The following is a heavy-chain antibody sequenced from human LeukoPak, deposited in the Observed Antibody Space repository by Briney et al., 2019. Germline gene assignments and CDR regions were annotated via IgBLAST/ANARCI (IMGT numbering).Heavy chain of an antibody. J-gene: IGHJ4*02. CDR2: INTNTESP. D-gene: IGHD3-22*01. CDR3: ARDRHYYDSSGSGY. Sequence: ASVKVSCKASGYIFTSYAINWVRQAPGQGLEWMGWINTNTESPTYAQGFTGRFAFSLDTSVSTAYLQISSLKAEDTAVYYCARDRHYYDSSGSGYWGQGTLVTVSS. V-gene: IGHV7-4-1*02. CDR1: GYIFTSYA.